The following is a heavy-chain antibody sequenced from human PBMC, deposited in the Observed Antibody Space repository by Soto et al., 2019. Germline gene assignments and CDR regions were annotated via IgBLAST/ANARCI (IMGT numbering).Heavy chain of an antibody. CDR1: GFTFSNYA. D-gene: IGHD2-2*01. CDR2: ISYDGSNK. CDR3: GRCTSTSCHLGSGY. Sequence: GGSLRLSCAASGFTFSNYAMNWVRQAPGKGLEWVALISYDGSNKYYADSVKGRFTISRDSSKNTLYLQMNSLRAADTAVYYCGRCTSTSCHLGSGYWGQGTLVTVSS. J-gene: IGHJ4*02. V-gene: IGHV3-30-3*01.